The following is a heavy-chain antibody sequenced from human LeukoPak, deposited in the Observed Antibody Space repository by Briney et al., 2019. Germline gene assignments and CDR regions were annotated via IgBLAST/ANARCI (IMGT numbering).Heavy chain of an antibody. V-gene: IGHV4-61*05. Sequence: PSETLSLTCTVSGYSISSGHYWGWIRQPPGKGLEWIGYIYYSGSTNYNPSLKSRVTISVDTSKNQFSLKLSSVTAADTAVYYCARGEIAVAGSRDWGQGTLVTVSS. CDR3: ARGEIAVAGSRD. D-gene: IGHD6-19*01. CDR2: IYYSGST. J-gene: IGHJ4*02. CDR1: GYSISSGHY.